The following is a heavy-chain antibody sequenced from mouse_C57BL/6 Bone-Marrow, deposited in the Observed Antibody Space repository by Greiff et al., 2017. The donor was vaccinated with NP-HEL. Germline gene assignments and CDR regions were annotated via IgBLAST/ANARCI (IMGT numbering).Heavy chain of an antibody. V-gene: IGHV2-5*01. CDR3: AKEGPLYDGYYGFAY. J-gene: IGHJ3*01. CDR2: IWSGGST. D-gene: IGHD2-3*01. CDR1: GFSLTSYG. Sequence: VQLQQSGPGLVQPSQSLSITCTVSGFSLTSYGVHWVRQSPGKGLEWLGVIWSGGSTDYNAAFMSRLSIPKDNSKSQLFFKMNSQQADDSAIYYCAKEGPLYDGYYGFAYWGQGTLVTVSA.